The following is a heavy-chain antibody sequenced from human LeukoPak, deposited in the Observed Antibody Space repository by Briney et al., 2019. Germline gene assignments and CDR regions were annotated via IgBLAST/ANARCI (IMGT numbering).Heavy chain of an antibody. Sequence: GGSLRLSCAASGFTFTNAWMSWVRQAPGKGLEWVGRVKSKTDGGTTDYAAPVNGRFTISRDDSKNTLYLQMNSLRAEDTAVYYCASGAYSGSYYLDYWGQGTLVTVSS. CDR3: ASGAYSGSYYLDY. J-gene: IGHJ4*02. CDR2: VKSKTDGGTT. V-gene: IGHV3-15*01. D-gene: IGHD1-26*01. CDR1: GFTFTNAW.